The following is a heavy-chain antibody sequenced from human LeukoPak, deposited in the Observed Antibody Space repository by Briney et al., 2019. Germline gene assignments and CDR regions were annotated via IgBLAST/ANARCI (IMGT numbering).Heavy chain of an antibody. CDR3: ARDPRIGSYYLPADY. V-gene: IGHV3-13*01. J-gene: IGHJ4*02. Sequence: GGSLRLSCAASGFTFSDHAMHWVRQAPGKGLEWVSAVGIAADTFYPGSVKGRFTISRENAKNSLYLQMNSLRAEDTAVYYCARDPRIGSYYLPADYWGQGTLVTVSS. CDR1: GFTFSDHA. D-gene: IGHD1-26*01. CDR2: VGIAADT.